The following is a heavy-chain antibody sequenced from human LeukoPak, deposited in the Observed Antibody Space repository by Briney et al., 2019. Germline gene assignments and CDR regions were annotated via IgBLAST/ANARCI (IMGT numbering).Heavy chain of an antibody. CDR1: GGSISSSNYY. V-gene: IGHV4-39*07. CDR3: ARDRYGDHTYFDY. CDR2: IYYSGNT. D-gene: IGHD4-17*01. Sequence: SETLSLTCAVSGGSISSSNYYWGWIRQPPGQGLEWIGSIYYSGNTYYNPSLKSRVTISVDRSKNQFSLKLSSVTAADTAVYYCARDRYGDHTYFDYWGQGTLVTVSS. J-gene: IGHJ4*02.